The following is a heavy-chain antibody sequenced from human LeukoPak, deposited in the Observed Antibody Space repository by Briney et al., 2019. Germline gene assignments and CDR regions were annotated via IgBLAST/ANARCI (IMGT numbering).Heavy chain of an antibody. V-gene: IGHV3-7*01. Sequence: GGSLRLSCAASGFIFGKYWMSWVRQAPGKGLEWVANIKLDGSEKNYVDSVKGRFTISRDNSKNTLYLQMNSLRAEDTAVYYCAQLNPTSSLDYWGQGTLVTVSS. CDR2: IKLDGSEK. J-gene: IGHJ4*02. CDR1: GFIFGKYW. D-gene: IGHD1-1*01. CDR3: AQLNPTSSLDY.